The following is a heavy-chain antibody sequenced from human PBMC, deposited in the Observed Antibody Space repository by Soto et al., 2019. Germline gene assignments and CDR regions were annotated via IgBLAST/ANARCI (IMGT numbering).Heavy chain of an antibody. Sequence: GGSLRLSCAASGFTFSSYGMHWVRQAPGKGLEWVAVISYDGSNKYYADSVKGRFTISRDNSKNTLYLQMNSLRAEDTAVYYCAKGTITRDYYYYGMDVWGQGTTVTVSS. J-gene: IGHJ6*02. CDR2: ISYDGSNK. CDR3: AKGTITRDYYYYGMDV. V-gene: IGHV3-30*18. CDR1: GFTFSSYG. D-gene: IGHD2-2*01.